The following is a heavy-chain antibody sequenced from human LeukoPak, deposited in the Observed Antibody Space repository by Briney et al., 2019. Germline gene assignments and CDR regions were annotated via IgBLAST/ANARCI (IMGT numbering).Heavy chain of an antibody. V-gene: IGHV4-59*01. CDR3: ASPCSGGSCYTRGFDY. J-gene: IGHJ4*02. CDR2: IYYSGST. CDR1: GGSISIYY. Sequence: PSETLSLTCTVSGGSISIYYWSWIRQPPGKGLEWIGYIYYSGSTNYNPSLKSRVTISVDTSKTQFSLELSSVTAADTAVYYCASPCSGGSCYTRGFDYWGQGTLVTVSS. D-gene: IGHD2-15*01.